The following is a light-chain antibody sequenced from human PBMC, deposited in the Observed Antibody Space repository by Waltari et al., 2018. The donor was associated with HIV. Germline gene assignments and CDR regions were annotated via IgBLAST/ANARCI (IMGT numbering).Light chain of an antibody. CDR1: TSNIENQW. J-gene: IGLJ3*02. CDR3: EAWDSTLKETL. V-gene: IGLV1-47*01. CDR2: RNY. Sequence: QSVLTQPPSASGTPGQTVTISCSGSTSNIENQWVYWYQPLPGTAPKLLIYRNYKRPSGVPERFSVSKSGASASLVISGLRSEDEADYYCEAWDSTLKETLFGGGTKLTVL.